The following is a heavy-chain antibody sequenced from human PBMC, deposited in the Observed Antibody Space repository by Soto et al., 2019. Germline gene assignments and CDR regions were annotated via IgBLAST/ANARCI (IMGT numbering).Heavy chain of an antibody. CDR3: ARGGAYCSSTSCSRRYYYYYYMDV. CDR2: INHSGST. D-gene: IGHD2-2*01. Sequence: QVQLQQWGAGLLKPSETLSLTCAVYGGSFSGYYWSWIRQPPGKGLEWIGEINHSGSTNYNPSLTSRVTISVDTSKNQFSRKLSSVTAADTAVYYCARGGAYCSSTSCSRRYYYYYYMDVWGKGTTVTVSS. V-gene: IGHV4-34*01. J-gene: IGHJ6*03. CDR1: GGSFSGYY.